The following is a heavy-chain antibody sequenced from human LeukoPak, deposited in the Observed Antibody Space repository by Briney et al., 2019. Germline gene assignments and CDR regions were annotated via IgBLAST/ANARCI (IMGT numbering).Heavy chain of an antibody. CDR1: GFTFSTYA. J-gene: IGHJ4*02. CDR3: AKALEQETVIALDS. D-gene: IGHD6-13*01. V-gene: IGHV3-23*01. Sequence: GSLRLSCAASGFTFSTYAMSWVRQAPGKGLEWVSAISGSGGSTYYADPVKGRFTISRDNSKNTLYLQMNSLRAEDTSIYFCAKALEQETVIALDSWGQGTLVTVSS. CDR2: ISGSGGST.